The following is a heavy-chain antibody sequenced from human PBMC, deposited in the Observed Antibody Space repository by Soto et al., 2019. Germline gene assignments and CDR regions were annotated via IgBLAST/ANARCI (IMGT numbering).Heavy chain of an antibody. V-gene: IGHV1-46*01. CDR2: INPSGGST. CDR3: ARGSWSQGAFDI. CDR1: GYPFTSYY. J-gene: IGHJ3*02. Sequence: GGSVKVSLKACGYPFTSYYMHWVRQAPGQGLEWMGIINPSGGSTSYAQKFQGRVTMTRDTSTSTVYMELSSLRSEDTAVYYCARGSWSQGAFDIWGQGTMVTVSS.